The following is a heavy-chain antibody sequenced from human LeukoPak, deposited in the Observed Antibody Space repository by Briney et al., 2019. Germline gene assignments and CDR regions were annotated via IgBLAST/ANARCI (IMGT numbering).Heavy chain of an antibody. Sequence: GGSLRLSCAASGFTFSICAMNWVRLAPGKGPEWVSGISGSGDNTYYADSVKGRFTISRDNSKNMLYLQMNSLRAEDTAVYYCAKDAFVSYFDYWGQGILVTVSS. CDR3: AKDAFVSYFDY. D-gene: IGHD2-21*01. CDR1: GFTFSICA. V-gene: IGHV3-23*01. J-gene: IGHJ4*02. CDR2: ISGSGDNT.